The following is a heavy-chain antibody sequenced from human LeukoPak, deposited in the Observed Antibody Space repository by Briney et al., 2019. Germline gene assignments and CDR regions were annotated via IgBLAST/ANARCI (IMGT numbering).Heavy chain of an antibody. CDR2: ISANNGET. V-gene: IGHV1-18*04. D-gene: IGHD1-14*01. Sequence: ASVKVSCKASGYTFTNYGISWVRQAPGQGLEWMSWISANNGETRYAQNFQGRVTMTTDTSTTTAYMELRSLRSDDTAVYYCARVPPSAHQVFSSDYWGQGTQVTVS. CDR3: ARVPPSAHQVFSSDY. J-gene: IGHJ4*02. CDR1: GYTFTNYG.